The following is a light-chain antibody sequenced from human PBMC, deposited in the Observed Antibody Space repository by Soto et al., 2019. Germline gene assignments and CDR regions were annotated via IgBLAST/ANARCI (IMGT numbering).Light chain of an antibody. CDR1: QTLSRG. V-gene: IGKV1-5*01. J-gene: IGKJ1*01. Sequence: IHMTDSPSTVYESARDRATLTRRASQTLSRGSAWYPPKTGKAPKLLIYDASSLESGVPSRFSGSGSGTEFTLTISSLQPDDFATYYCQQYNRGTFGQGTKVDIK. CDR2: DAS. CDR3: QQYNRGT.